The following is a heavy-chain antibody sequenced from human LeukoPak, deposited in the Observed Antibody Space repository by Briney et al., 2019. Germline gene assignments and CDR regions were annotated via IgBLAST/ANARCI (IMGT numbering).Heavy chain of an antibody. Sequence: GASVKVSCKASGYTFTSYDINWVRQATGQGLEWMGWMNPNSGNTGYAQKFQGRVTITRNTSMSTAYMELSSLRSEDTAVYYCATSYCGGDCYLGNWFDHWGQGTLVTVSS. J-gene: IGHJ5*02. CDR1: GYTFTSYD. D-gene: IGHD2-21*01. CDR2: MNPNSGNT. V-gene: IGHV1-8*03. CDR3: ATSYCGGDCYLGNWFDH.